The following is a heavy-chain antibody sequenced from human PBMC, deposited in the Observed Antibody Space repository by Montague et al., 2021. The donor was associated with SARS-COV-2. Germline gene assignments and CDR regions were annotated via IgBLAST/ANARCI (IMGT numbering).Heavy chain of an antibody. D-gene: IGHD6-13*01. CDR1: GDSVSSNSAA. CDR2: TYYRSKWYN. CDR3: ARGGSWLYYFDY. V-gene: IGHV6-1*01. Sequence: CAISGDSVSSNSAAWNWIRPSPSRGLEWPGRTYYRSKWYNDYAVSVKSRITINPDTSKNQFSLQLNSVTPEDTAVYYCARGGSWLYYFDYWGQGTLVTVSS. J-gene: IGHJ4*02.